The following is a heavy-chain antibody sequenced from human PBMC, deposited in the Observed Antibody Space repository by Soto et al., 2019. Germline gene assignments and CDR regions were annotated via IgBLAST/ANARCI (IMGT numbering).Heavy chain of an antibody. J-gene: IGHJ4*02. CDR2: ISYNGNT. D-gene: IGHD7-27*01. Sequence: QVQLVQSGGEVKKPGASVTVSCKASGYTFSNYGISWARQAPGQGLEWMGWISYNGNTVYAHNLQGRVTMTRDTSISTAYMELSSLTSDDTAVYYCAKGPRNWGFDYWGQGTLVTVSS. CDR1: GYTFSNYG. CDR3: AKGPRNWGFDY. V-gene: IGHV1-18*01.